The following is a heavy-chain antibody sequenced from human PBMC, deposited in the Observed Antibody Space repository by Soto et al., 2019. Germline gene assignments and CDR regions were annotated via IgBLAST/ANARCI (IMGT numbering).Heavy chain of an antibody. Sequence: QVQLVQSGAEVKKPGSSVKVSCKASGGTFSSYAISWVRQAPGQGLEWMGGIIPIFGTANYAQKFQGRVTITEDKSTSKAYMELGSLRSGDTAVYYCARSSKKAAMVRGGDYYYGMDVWGQGTTVTVSS. CDR3: ARSSKKAAMVRGGDYYYGMDV. CDR2: IIPIFGTA. D-gene: IGHD5-18*01. J-gene: IGHJ6*02. V-gene: IGHV1-69*06. CDR1: GGTFSSYA.